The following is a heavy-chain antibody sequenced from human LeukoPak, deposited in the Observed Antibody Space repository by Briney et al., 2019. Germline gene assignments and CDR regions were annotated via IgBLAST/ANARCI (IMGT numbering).Heavy chain of an antibody. CDR1: VGTFSSYA. J-gene: IGHJ3*02. V-gene: IGHV1-69*04. D-gene: IGHD6-19*01. CDR2: IIPILGIA. CDR3: ARVEYSSGWPPQPGDDAFDI. Sequence: ASVKVSCKASVGTFSSYAISWVRQAPGQGLEWMGRIIPILGIANYAQKFQGRVTITADKSTSTAYMELSSLRSEDTAVYYCARVEYSSGWPPQPGDDAFDIWGQGTMVTVSS.